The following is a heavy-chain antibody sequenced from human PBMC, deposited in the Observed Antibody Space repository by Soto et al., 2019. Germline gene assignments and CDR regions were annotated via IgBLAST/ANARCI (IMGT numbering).Heavy chain of an antibody. CDR3: ARGGSSWYPFFDY. CDR2: IYYSGST. V-gene: IGHV4-59*01. Sequence: SETLSLTCTVSGGSISSYYWSWIRQPPGKGLEWIGYIYYSGSTNYNPSLKSRVTISVDTSKNQFSLKLSSVTAADTAVYYCARGGSSWYPFFDYWGQGTLVTVSS. D-gene: IGHD6-13*01. J-gene: IGHJ4*02. CDR1: GGSISSYY.